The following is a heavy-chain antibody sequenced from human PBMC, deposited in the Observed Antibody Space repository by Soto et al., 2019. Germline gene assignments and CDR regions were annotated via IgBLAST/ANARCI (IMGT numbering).Heavy chain of an antibody. V-gene: IGHV3-33*01. Sequence: GGSLRLSCAASGFTFSSYGMHWVRQAPGKGLEWVAVIWYDGSNKYYADSVKGRFTISRDNSKNTLYLQMNSLRAEDTAVYYCAREGADSRAVAGGEGAFDIWGQGTMVTVSS. D-gene: IGHD6-19*01. CDR2: IWYDGSNK. CDR3: AREGADSRAVAGGEGAFDI. J-gene: IGHJ3*02. CDR1: GFTFSSYG.